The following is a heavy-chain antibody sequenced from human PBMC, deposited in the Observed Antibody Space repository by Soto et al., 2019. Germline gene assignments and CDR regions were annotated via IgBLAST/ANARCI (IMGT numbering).Heavy chain of an antibody. CDR3: ARVPRPAVLGVSYFDY. D-gene: IGHD3-10*01. CDR1: GYSFTSYW. Sequence: GESLKISCKGSGYSFTSYWIGWVRQMPGKGLEWMGIIYPGDSDTRYSPSFQGQVTISADKSISTAYLQWSSLKASDTAMYYCARVPRPAVLGVSYFDYWGQGTLVTVSS. V-gene: IGHV5-51*01. J-gene: IGHJ4*02. CDR2: IYPGDSDT.